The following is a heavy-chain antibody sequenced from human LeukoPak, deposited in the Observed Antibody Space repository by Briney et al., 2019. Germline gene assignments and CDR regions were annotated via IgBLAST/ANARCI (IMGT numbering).Heavy chain of an antibody. D-gene: IGHD4-17*01. CDR1: GYTFTSYA. J-gene: IGHJ5*02. Sequence: ASVKVSCKASGYTFTSYAMHWVRQAPGQRLEWMGWINAGNGNTKYSQEFQSRVTITRDTSASTAYMELTSLRSEDMAVYYCARGDYGDYVGSWFDPWGQGTLVTVSS. CDR3: ARGDYGDYVGSWFDP. V-gene: IGHV1-3*03. CDR2: INAGNGNT.